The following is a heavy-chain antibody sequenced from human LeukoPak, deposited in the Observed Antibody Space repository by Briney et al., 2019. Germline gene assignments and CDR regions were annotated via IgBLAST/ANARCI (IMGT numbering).Heavy chain of an antibody. J-gene: IGHJ6*03. CDR2: IKQDGSEK. D-gene: IGHD2-2*01. CDR3: ARGWCSSTSCYPYYYYYMDV. V-gene: IGHV3-7*01. CDR1: GFTFSSYW. Sequence: GGSLRLSCAASGFTFSSYWMSWVRQAPGKGLEWVANIKQDGSEKYYVDSVKGRFTISRDNAKNSLYLQMNSLRAEDTAVYYCARGWCSSTSCYPYYYYYMDVWGKGTTVTVSS.